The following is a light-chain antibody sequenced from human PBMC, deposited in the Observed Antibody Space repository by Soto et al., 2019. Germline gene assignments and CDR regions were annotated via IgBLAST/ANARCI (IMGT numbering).Light chain of an antibody. CDR3: QQYYSTPLT. V-gene: IGKV4-1*01. CDR2: WAS. J-gene: IGKJ4*01. CDR1: QSVLYSSNNKNY. Sequence: DIVMTQSPDSLAVSLAESATINCKSSQSVLYSSNNKNYLAWYQQKPGQPPKLLIYWASTRESGVPDRFSGSGSGTDFTLTISSLQAEDVAVYYCQQYYSTPLTFGGGTKVDIK.